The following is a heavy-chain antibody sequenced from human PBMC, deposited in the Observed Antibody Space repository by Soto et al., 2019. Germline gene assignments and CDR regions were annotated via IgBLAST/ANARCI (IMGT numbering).Heavy chain of an antibody. J-gene: IGHJ4*02. CDR3: AKDRYEGPYTMIVVVTFDY. CDR2: ISGSGGST. Sequence: GGSLRLSCAASGFTFSSYAMSWVRQAPGKGLEWVSAISGSGGSTYYADSVKGRFTISRANSKNTLYLQMNSLRAEDTAVYYCAKDRYEGPYTMIVVVTFDYWGQGTLVTVSS. V-gene: IGHV3-23*01. CDR1: GFTFSSYA. D-gene: IGHD3-22*01.